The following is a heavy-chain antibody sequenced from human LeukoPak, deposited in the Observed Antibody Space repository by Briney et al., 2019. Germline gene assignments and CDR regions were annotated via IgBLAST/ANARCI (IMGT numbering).Heavy chain of an antibody. J-gene: IGHJ3*02. CDR1: GGSISSSSYY. D-gene: IGHD2-15*01. CDR2: IYYSGST. CDR3: ARRGYCSGGSCYSEVGDASDI. Sequence: SETLSLTCTVSGGSISSSSYYWGWIRQPPGKGLEWIGSIYYSGSTYYNPSLKSRVTISVDTSKNQFSLKLSSVTAADSAVYYCARRGYCSGGSCYSEVGDASDIWGQGTMVTVSS. V-gene: IGHV4-39*01.